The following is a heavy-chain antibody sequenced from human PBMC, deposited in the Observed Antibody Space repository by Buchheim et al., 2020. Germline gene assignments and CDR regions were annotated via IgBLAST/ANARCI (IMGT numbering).Heavy chain of an antibody. CDR1: GFTFSSYW. V-gene: IGHV3-48*04. CDR3: ARYYYDSSGYYPLDY. Sequence: EVQLVESGGGLVQPGGSLRLSCAASGFTFSSYWINWVRQAPGKGLEWVSYISSSGSTIYYADSVKGRFTISRDNAKNSLYLQMNSLRAEDTAVYYCARYYYDSSGYYPLDYWGQGTL. D-gene: IGHD3-22*01. J-gene: IGHJ4*02. CDR2: ISSSGSTI.